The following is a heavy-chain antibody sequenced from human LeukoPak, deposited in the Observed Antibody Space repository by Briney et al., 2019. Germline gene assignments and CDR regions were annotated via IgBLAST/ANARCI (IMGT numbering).Heavy chain of an antibody. Sequence: GGSLRLSCAASGFNFRSYWMDWVRQAPGKGLEWVANIKQDGSEMYYVDSVKGRFTISRDNTKNSLFLHMGSLRAEDTAVYYCAREFPYYDFWSGYFTYYYYYYMDVWGKGTTVTVSS. CDR1: GFNFRSYW. CDR3: AREFPYYDFWSGYFTYYYYYYMDV. CDR2: IKQDGSEM. D-gene: IGHD3-3*01. J-gene: IGHJ6*03. V-gene: IGHV3-7*01.